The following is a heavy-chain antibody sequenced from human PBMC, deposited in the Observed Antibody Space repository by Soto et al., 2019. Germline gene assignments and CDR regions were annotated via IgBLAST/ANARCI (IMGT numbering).Heavy chain of an antibody. CDR3: EGGGNIVVVPAAPGDYYYGMDV. J-gene: IGHJ6*02. CDR1: GGSISSSSYY. CDR2: IYYSGST. D-gene: IGHD2-2*01. Sequence: SETLSLTCTVSGGSISSSSYYWGWIRQPPGKGLEWIGSIYYSGSTYYNPSLKSRVTISVDTSKNQFSLKLSSVTAADTAVYYCEGGGNIVVVPAAPGDYYYGMDVWGQGTTVTVSS. V-gene: IGHV4-39*01.